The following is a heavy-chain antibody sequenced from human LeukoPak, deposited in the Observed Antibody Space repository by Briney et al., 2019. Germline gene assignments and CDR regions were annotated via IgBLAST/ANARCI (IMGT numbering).Heavy chain of an antibody. CDR1: GGSFSGYY. D-gene: IGHD6-13*01. J-gene: IGHJ5*02. CDR3: AREDTGYSSSTFDP. CDR2: INHSGST. Sequence: SGTLPLTCAVYGGSFSGYYWSWIRQPPGKGLEWIGEINHSGSTNYNPSLKSRVTISVDTSKNQFSLKLSSVTAADTAVYYCAREDTGYSSSTFDPWGQGTLVTVSS. V-gene: IGHV4-34*01.